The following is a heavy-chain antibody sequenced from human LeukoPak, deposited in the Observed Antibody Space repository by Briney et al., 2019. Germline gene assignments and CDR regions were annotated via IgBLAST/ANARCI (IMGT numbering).Heavy chain of an antibody. CDR1: GGSVKGHY. CDR2: VSYTGRT. D-gene: IGHD3-22*01. J-gene: IGHJ3*01. CDR3: ARLLDNDSSGDPDTFDV. Sequence: SETLSLTCTGSGGSVKGHYWSWLRQPPGKRLEWIGYVSYTGRTKYNPSLQSRVTISIDTSKSQFSLKQTSVTSADTAVYSCARLLDNDSSGDPDTFDVQGQGTTVIVSS. V-gene: IGHV4-59*02.